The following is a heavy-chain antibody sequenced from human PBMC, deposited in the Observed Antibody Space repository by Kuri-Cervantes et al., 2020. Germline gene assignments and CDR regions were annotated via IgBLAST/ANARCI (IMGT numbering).Heavy chain of an antibody. D-gene: IGHD3-22*01. V-gene: IGHV3-23*01. Sequence: ETLSLTCAASGFTFSSYAMSWVRQAPGKGLEWVSAISGSGGSTYYADSVKGRFTISRDNSKNTLYLQMNSLRAEDTAVYYCAKDQSGVYYYDSSGYLIFDYWGQGTLVTVSS. CDR1: GFTFSSYA. CDR3: AKDQSGVYYYDSSGYLIFDY. CDR2: ISGSGGST. J-gene: IGHJ4*02.